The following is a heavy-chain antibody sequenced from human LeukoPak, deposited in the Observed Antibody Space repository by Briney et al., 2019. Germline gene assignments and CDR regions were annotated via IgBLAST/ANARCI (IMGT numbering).Heavy chain of an antibody. Sequence: ASVRVSCXASGGTFRTYGVSWVRQAPGQGLEWMGGIIPIFGGTSYAQKFQDGVTITADESTTVAYMDLSSLRFEDTAVYYCARVITIGQPPYYYYMDVWGKGTTVTVSS. J-gene: IGHJ6*03. V-gene: IGHV1-69*01. CDR2: IIPIFGGT. CDR1: GGTFRTYG. D-gene: IGHD3-10*01. CDR3: ARVITIGQPPYYYYMDV.